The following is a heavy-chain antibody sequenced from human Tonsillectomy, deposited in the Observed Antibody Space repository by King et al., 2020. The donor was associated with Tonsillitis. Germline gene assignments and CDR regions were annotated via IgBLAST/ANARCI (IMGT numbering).Heavy chain of an antibody. CDR3: ARVHSSTYWYFDL. CDR1: VGSISSYY. D-gene: IGHD3-22*01. CDR2: IYYSGST. Sequence: QLQESGPGLVKSSETLSLTCTVSVGSISSYYWSWIRQPPGKGLEWIAYIYYSGSTDYDPSLKSRGTISIDTSKNQFSLKLSSVTAADTAVYYCARVHSSTYWYFDLWGRGTLVTVSS. J-gene: IGHJ2*01. V-gene: IGHV4-59*01.